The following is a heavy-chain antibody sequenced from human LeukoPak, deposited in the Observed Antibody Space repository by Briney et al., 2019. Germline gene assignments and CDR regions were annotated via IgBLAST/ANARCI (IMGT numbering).Heavy chain of an antibody. J-gene: IGHJ4*02. CDR2: INPSDGST. CDR1: GYSFATYY. CDR3: ARHQGAGECPFDY. V-gene: IGHV1-46*01. D-gene: IGHD3-16*01. Sequence: ASVKVSSKASGYSFATYYMPSVRQAPGQGLEWMGIINPSDGSTSYPQQFQGRVTLTRDTSTTTVYMELGSLRSEDTAVYYCARHQGAGECPFDYWGPGSLVTVPS.